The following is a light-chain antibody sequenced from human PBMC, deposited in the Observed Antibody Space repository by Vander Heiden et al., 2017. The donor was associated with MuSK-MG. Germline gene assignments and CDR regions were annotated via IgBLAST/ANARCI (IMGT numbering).Light chain of an antibody. CDR1: QGISSK. V-gene: IGKV3-15*01. CDR2: GAS. Sequence: EIVMTQSPATLSVSPGERATLSCRASQGISSKLAWYQQRPGQAPRLLIYGASTRATGIPARFSGSGAGTEFTLTISSLQSEEFAVYYGQQYSNWWTFGQGTKVEIK. J-gene: IGKJ1*01. CDR3: QQYSNWWT.